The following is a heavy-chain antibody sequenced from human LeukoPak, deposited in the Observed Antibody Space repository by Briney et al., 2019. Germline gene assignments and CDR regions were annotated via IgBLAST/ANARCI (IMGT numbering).Heavy chain of an antibody. V-gene: IGHV3-9*01. CDR3: AKDIAPGKYQLLSIDY. CDR2: ISWNSGSI. CDR1: GFTFDDYA. J-gene: IGHJ4*02. D-gene: IGHD2-2*01. Sequence: PGGSLRLSCAASGFTFDDYAMHWVRQAPGKGLEWVSGISWNSGSIGYADSVKGRFTISRDNAKNSLYLQMNSLRAEDTALYYCAKDIAPGKYQLLSIDYWGQGTLVTVSS.